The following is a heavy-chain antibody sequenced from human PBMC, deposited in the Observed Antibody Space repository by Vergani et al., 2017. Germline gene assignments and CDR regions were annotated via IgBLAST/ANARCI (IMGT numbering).Heavy chain of an antibody. CDR1: GYTFTYRY. D-gene: IGHD3-10*01. V-gene: IGHV1-69*09. CDR3: ARVGGYYGSGSPPGYYYYGMDV. Sequence: QMQLVQSGAEVKKTGSSVKVSCKASGYTFTYRYLHWVRQAPGQALEWMGRIIPILGIANYAQKFQGRVTITADKSTSTAYMELSSLRSEDTAVYYCARVGGYYGSGSPPGYYYYGMDVWGQGTTVTVSS. CDR2: IIPILGIA. J-gene: IGHJ6*02.